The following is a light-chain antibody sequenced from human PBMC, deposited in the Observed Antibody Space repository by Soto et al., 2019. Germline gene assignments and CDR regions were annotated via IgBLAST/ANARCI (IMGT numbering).Light chain of an antibody. CDR2: DVT. J-gene: IGLJ1*01. Sequence: QSVLTQPASVSGSPGQSITISCTGTSSDVGGYKYVSWYQLHPGTAPKLVIYDVTNRPSGVSNRFSGSKSGNTASLTISGLQAEDEADYFCSSYTSTSTLFGTGTRSPS. CDR3: SSYTSTSTL. V-gene: IGLV2-14*01. CDR1: SSDVGGYKY.